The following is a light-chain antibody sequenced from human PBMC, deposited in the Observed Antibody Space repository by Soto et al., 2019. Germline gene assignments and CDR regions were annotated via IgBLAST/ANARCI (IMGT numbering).Light chain of an antibody. V-gene: IGKV3-20*01. J-gene: IGKJ2*01. CDR1: QSVSSSY. CDR3: QQYYSYPHT. CDR2: GAS. Sequence: EIVLTQSPGTLSLSPGERATLSCRASQSVSSSYLAWYQQKPGQAPRLLIYGASSRATGIPDRFSGSGSGTDFTLTISCLQSEDFATYYCQQYYSYPHTFGQGTKLEIK.